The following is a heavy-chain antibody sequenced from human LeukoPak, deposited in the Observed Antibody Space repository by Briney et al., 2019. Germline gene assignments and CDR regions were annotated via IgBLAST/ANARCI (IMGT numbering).Heavy chain of an antibody. Sequence: QPGWSLRLSCVASGFTFRNYGMHWVRQAPGKGLEWVAVIWYDGSNKFYADSVKGRFTISRDNAKNTLYLQMDSLRAEDTAIYYCATYRSDLKAIDSWGQGTLVTVSS. CDR3: ATYRSDLKAIDS. D-gene: IGHD2-21*02. CDR1: GFTFRNYG. V-gene: IGHV3-33*01. CDR2: IWYDGSNK. J-gene: IGHJ4*02.